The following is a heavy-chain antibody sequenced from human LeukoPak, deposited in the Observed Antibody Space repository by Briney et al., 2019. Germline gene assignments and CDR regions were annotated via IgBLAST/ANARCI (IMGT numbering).Heavy chain of an antibody. Sequence: GGSLRLSCAASGFTFSSYSMNWVRQAPGKGLEWVSSISSSSSYIYYADSVKGRFTISRDNAKNSLYLQMNSLRAEDTAVYYCARDKVDSGYDAFDIWGQGTVVTVSS. V-gene: IGHV3-21*01. J-gene: IGHJ3*02. CDR1: GFTFSSYS. CDR3: ARDKVDSGYDAFDI. CDR2: ISSSSSYI. D-gene: IGHD5-12*01.